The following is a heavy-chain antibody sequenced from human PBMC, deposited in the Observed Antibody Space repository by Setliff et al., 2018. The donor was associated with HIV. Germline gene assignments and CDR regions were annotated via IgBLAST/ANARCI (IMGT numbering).Heavy chain of an antibody. CDR1: GGSFSGYY. D-gene: IGHD3-10*01. Sequence: SETLSLTCAVYGGSFSGYYWSWIRQPPGKGLEWTGEINHSGSTNYNPSLKSRATISVDTSKNQFSLRLSSVTAADTAVYYWARGRDYYGSGSYFNGRANSYYFMDVWGKGTTVTVSS. J-gene: IGHJ6*03. CDR3: ARGRDYYGSGSYFNGRANSYYFMDV. CDR2: INHSGST. V-gene: IGHV4-34*01.